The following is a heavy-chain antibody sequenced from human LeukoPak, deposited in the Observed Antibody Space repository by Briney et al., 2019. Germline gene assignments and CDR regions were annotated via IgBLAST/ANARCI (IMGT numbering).Heavy chain of an antibody. CDR3: AKDKGITMVRGVTEYYFDY. V-gene: IGHV3-33*06. J-gene: IGHJ4*02. CDR1: GFTLSSYG. Sequence: GRSLRLSCAAYGFTLSSYGMHWVRQAPGKGLEWVAVIWYAGSNKYYADSVKGRFTISRDNSKNTLYLQMNSLRAEDTAVYYCAKDKGITMVRGVTEYYFDYWGQGTLVTVSS. D-gene: IGHD3-10*01. CDR2: IWYAGSNK.